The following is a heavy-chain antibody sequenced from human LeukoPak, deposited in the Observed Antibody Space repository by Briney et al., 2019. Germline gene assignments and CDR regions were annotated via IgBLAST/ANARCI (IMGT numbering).Heavy chain of an antibody. CDR3: ARHRSPSSMTFFDI. J-gene: IGHJ4*02. CDR1: GASISSYY. D-gene: IGHD2-2*01. Sequence: SETLSLTCTVSGASISSYYWSWIPQPPGKGLEWIGYIYTSETTNFNPALRSRVTISIDTSKNQVSLRLSSVTAADTALYYCARHRSPSSMTFFDIWGQGMLVTVSS. CDR2: IYTSETT. V-gene: IGHV4-4*09.